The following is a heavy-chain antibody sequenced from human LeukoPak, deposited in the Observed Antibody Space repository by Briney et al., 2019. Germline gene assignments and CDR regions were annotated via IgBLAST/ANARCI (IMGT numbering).Heavy chain of an antibody. CDR3: ARRGYYYDMDV. CDR2: IYYSGST. D-gene: IGHD3-10*01. V-gene: IGHV4-61*01. CDR1: GGSVSSGSYY. J-gene: IGHJ6*02. Sequence: SETLSLTCTVSGGSVSSGSYYWSWIRQPPGKGLEWIGYIYYSGSTNYNPSLKSRVTISVDTSKNQFSLNLSSVTAADTDAYYCARRGYYYDMDVWGQGTTVTVSS.